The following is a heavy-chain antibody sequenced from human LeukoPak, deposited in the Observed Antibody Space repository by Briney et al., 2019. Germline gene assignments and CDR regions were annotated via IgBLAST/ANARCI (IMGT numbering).Heavy chain of an antibody. D-gene: IGHD6-13*01. CDR3: AKDLGSSWLADFYSYGMDV. V-gene: IGHV3-30*18. J-gene: IGHJ6*02. Sequence: PGRSLRLSCAASGYTFSDYAVHWVRQAPGKGLEWVAVISYDGRIKYYADSVKGRFTISRDNFKNTLYLQMNSLRPGDTALYYCAKDLGSSWLADFYSYGMDVWGQGTTVTVSS. CDR1: GYTFSDYA. CDR2: ISYDGRIK.